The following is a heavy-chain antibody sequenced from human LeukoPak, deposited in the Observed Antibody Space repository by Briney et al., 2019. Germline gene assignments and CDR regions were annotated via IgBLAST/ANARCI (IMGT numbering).Heavy chain of an antibody. J-gene: IGHJ4*02. Sequence: GGSLRLSCAAYGFTFSTYGMHWVRQAPGKGLEWVAIISYDGSKYYADSVKGRFTISRDNSKNTLYLQMNSLRAEDTAVYYCAAGLVHESDYWGQGTLVTVSS. D-gene: IGHD6-19*01. CDR3: AAGLVHESDY. CDR1: GFTFSTYG. CDR2: ISYDGSK. V-gene: IGHV3-30*03.